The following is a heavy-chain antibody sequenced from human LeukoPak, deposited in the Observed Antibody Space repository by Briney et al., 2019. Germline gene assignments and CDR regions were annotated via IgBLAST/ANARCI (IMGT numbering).Heavy chain of an antibody. J-gene: IGHJ6*02. Sequence: SGTLSLTCAVSGGSIGNNNWWSWVRQPPGKGLEWIGEIYHSGSTNYNPSLESRVTISVDKSKNQFSLKLNSVTAADTAVYCCARVRVVVVIVGMDVWGQGTTVTVSS. CDR2: IYHSGST. CDR3: ARVRVVVVIVGMDV. D-gene: IGHD3-22*01. V-gene: IGHV4-4*01. CDR1: GGSIGNNNW.